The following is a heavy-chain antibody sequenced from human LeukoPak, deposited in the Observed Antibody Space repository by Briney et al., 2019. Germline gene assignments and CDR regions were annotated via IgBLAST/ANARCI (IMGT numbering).Heavy chain of an antibody. Sequence: PGGSLRLSCAASGFTFSSYGMHWVRQAPGKGLEWVAFIRYDGSNKYYADSVKGRFTISRDNSKNTLYLQMNSLRAEDTAVYYCAKDLLEYYYGSGSYDFDYWGQGTLVTVSS. CDR2: IRYDGSNK. J-gene: IGHJ4*02. V-gene: IGHV3-30*02. CDR1: GFTFSSYG. CDR3: AKDLLEYYYGSGSYDFDY. D-gene: IGHD3-10*01.